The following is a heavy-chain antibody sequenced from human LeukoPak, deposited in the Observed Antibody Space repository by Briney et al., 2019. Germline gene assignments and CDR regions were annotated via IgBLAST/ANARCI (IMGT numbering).Heavy chain of an antibody. J-gene: IGHJ3*02. Sequence: SQTLSLTCVISGDSVSSKNAAWDWIRQSPSRGLDWLGRTYYRSKWYNDYAVSVESRITINPDTSKNQFSLQLNSVTPEDTAVYYCARDSTGYQVGHDAFNIWGQGTMVTVSS. CDR2: TYYRSKWYN. V-gene: IGHV6-1*01. D-gene: IGHD3-9*01. CDR3: ARDSTGYQVGHDAFNI. CDR1: GDSVSSKNAA.